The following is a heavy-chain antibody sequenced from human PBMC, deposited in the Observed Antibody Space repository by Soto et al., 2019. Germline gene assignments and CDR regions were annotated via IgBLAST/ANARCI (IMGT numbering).Heavy chain of an antibody. D-gene: IGHD4-17*01. V-gene: IGHV3-23*01. CDR2: ISGSGGST. CDR1: GFTFSSYA. Sequence: GGSLRLSCAASGFTFSSYAMSWVRQAPGKGLEWVSAISGSGGSTYYADSVKGRFTISRDNSKNTLYLQMNSLRAEDTAVYYCAKSYGDYKVGSYYYYYYMDVWGKGTTVTVSS. CDR3: AKSYGDYKVGSYYYYYYMDV. J-gene: IGHJ6*03.